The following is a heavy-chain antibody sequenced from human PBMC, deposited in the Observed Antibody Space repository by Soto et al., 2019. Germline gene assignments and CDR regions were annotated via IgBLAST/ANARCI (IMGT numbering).Heavy chain of an antibody. V-gene: IGHV3-30-3*01. CDR3: ARESGSYWGYYGMDV. D-gene: IGHD1-26*01. J-gene: IGHJ6*01. Sequence: QVQLVESGGGVVQPGRSLRLSCAASGFTFSSYAMHWVRQAPGKGLEWVAVISYDGSNKYYADSVKGRFTISRDNSKNTLYLQMNSLRAEDTAVYYCARESGSYWGYYGMDVW. CDR1: GFTFSSYA. CDR2: ISYDGSNK.